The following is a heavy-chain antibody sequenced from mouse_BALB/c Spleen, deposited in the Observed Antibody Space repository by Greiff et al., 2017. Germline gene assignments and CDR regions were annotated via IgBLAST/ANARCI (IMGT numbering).Heavy chain of an antibody. CDR1: GFTFSSYG. D-gene: IGHD4-1*01. V-gene: IGHV5-6*01. Sequence: EVHLVESGGDLVKPGGSLKLSCAASGFTFSSYGMSWVRQTPDKRLEWVATISSGGSYTYYPDSVKGRFTISRDNAKNTLYLQMSSLKSEDTAMYYCARHVLPNWERYFDYWGQGTTLTVSS. J-gene: IGHJ2*01. CDR3: ARHVLPNWERYFDY. CDR2: ISSGGSYT.